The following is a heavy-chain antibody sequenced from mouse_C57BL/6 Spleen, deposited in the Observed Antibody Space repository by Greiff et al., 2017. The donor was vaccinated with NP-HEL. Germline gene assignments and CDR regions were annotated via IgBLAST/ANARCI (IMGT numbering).Heavy chain of an antibody. CDR2: IDPSDSYT. D-gene: IGHD1-1*01. CDR1: GYTFTSYW. Sequence: VQLQQPGAELVRPGTSVKLSCKASGYTFTSYWMHWVKQRPGQGLEWIGVIDPSDSYTNYNQKFKGKATLTVDTSSSTAYMQLSSLTSEDSAVYYWARTGITTVVADYFDYWGQGTTLTVSS. V-gene: IGHV1-59*01. CDR3: ARTGITTVVADYFDY. J-gene: IGHJ2*01.